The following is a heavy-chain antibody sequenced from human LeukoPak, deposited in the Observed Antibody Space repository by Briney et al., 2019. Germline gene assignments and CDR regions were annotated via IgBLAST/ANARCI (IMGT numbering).Heavy chain of an antibody. CDR1: GYSISSGYY. J-gene: IGHJ4*02. CDR3: ARLGGDGYNRDFDY. D-gene: IGHD5-24*01. CDR2: IYHSGST. Sequence: PSETLSLTCAVSGYSISSGYYWGWIRQPPGKGLEWIGSIYHSGSTYYNPSLKSRVTISVDTSKNQSSLKLSSVTAADTAVYYCARLGGDGYNRDFDYWGQGTLVTVSS. V-gene: IGHV4-38-2*01.